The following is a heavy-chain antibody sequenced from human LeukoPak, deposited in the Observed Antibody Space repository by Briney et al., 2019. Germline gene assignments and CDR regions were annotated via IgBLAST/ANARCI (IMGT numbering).Heavy chain of an antibody. CDR2: ISISGSVGTI. V-gene: IGHV3-11*01. D-gene: IGHD5-18*01. Sequence: PGGSLRLSCAASGFTFSDYYMSWIRQAPGKGLEWVSYISISGSVGTIYYSDSVKGRFTISRDNSKNKMYLQMNNLGAEDSAVYYCAKDLGGYGPYWYFDLWGRGTLVTVSS. CDR1: GFTFSDYY. CDR3: AKDLGGYGPYWYFDL. J-gene: IGHJ2*01.